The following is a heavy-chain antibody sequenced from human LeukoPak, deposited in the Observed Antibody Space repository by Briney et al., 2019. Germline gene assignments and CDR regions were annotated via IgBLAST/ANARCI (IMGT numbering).Heavy chain of an antibody. CDR3: ARQGSAYYFDF. V-gene: IGHV4-39*01. CDR1: GFSISSSRYY. Sequence: SATLILTCTVAGFSISSSRYYCCWIRQLPCKEPQWIASGYYSGRTDYSPSLKSRVTIAVDTSEKQFSLQLNSVTAADTAVYYCARQGSAYYFDFWGQGLLVTVSS. D-gene: IGHD2-15*01. CDR2: GYYSGRT. J-gene: IGHJ4*02.